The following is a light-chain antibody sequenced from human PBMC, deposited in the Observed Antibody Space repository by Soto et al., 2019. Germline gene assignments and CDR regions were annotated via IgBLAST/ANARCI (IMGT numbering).Light chain of an antibody. CDR3: CSYTGSNTMV. CDR2: DVT. Sequence: QSALTQPASVSGVPGQSITISCSGSSSDIGRYDYVSWYQHHPGKAPKLMIFDVTHRPSGISYRFSGSKSGNTASLTISGLLAEDEGTYYCCSYTGSNTMVFGGGTKLTVL. J-gene: IGLJ2*01. V-gene: IGLV2-14*03. CDR1: SSDIGRYDY.